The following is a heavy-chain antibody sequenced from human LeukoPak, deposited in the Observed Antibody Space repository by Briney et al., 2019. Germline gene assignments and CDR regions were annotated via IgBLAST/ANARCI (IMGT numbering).Heavy chain of an antibody. CDR1: GFTFSSYS. J-gene: IGHJ4*02. CDR3: ARDQGLGSYYYFDY. CDR2: ISSSSSTI. D-gene: IGHD1-26*01. V-gene: IGHV3-48*04. Sequence: GGSLRLSCAASGFTFSSYSMSWIRQAPGKGLEWVSYISSSSSTIYYADSVKGRFTISRDNAKNSLYLQMNSLRAEGTAVYYCARDQGLGSYYYFDYWGQGTLVTVSS.